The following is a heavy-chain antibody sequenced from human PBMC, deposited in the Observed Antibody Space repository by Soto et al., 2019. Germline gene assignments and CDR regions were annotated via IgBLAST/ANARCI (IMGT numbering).Heavy chain of an antibody. D-gene: IGHD4-4*01. Sequence: ASVKVSCKASGYTCTSYGISWVRQAPGQGLEWMGWTSAYNGNTNYAQKLQGRVTMTTDTSTSTAYMERRSLRSDDTAVYYCAGDYLYSNCASWWLGPWGKVTLVP. V-gene: IGHV1-18*01. CDR3: AGDYLYSNCASWWLGP. CDR2: TSAYNGNT. CDR1: GYTCTSYG. J-gene: IGHJ5*02.